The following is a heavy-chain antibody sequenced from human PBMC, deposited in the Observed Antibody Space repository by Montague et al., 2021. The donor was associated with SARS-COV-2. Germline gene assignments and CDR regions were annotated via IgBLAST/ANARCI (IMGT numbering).Heavy chain of an antibody. CDR1: GGSITSGGYY. J-gene: IGHJ4*02. Sequence: TLSLTCSVSGGSITSGGYYWTWIRQRPGGDLEWLGYLYYNGMTHHSPPIKSRASFSLYTSKNHFSLKLTSAAATASALYFCVSSLPGNQFQFDYWGQGALVTVSS. CDR2: LYYNGMT. CDR3: VSSLPGNQFQFDY. V-gene: IGHV4-31*03. D-gene: IGHD1-14*01.